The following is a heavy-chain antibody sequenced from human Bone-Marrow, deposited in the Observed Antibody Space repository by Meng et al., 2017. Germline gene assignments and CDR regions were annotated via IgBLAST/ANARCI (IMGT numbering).Heavy chain of an antibody. CDR3: ARGYCGGDCYIPFDNWFDP. V-gene: IGHV4-30-2*01. J-gene: IGHJ5*02. Sequence: QVQLQESGPGLVKPSGTLSLTCAVSGGSISRGGYSWSWIRQPPGKGLEWIGYIYHSGSTYHNPSLKSRVTRSVDRSKNQFSLKLSSVTAADTAVYYCARGYCGGDCYIPFDNWFDPWGQGTLVTVSS. D-gene: IGHD2-21*02. CDR1: GGSISRGGYS. CDR2: IYHSGST.